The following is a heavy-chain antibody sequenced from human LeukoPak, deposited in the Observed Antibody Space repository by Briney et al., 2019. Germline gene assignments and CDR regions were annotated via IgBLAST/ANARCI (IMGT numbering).Heavy chain of an antibody. CDR3: ARPGETYYDFWSGYYPLRY. CDR1: GYTFTSYY. D-gene: IGHD3-3*01. Sequence: GASVKVSCKASGYTFTSYYMHWVRQAPGQGLEWMGIINPSGGSTSYAQKFRGRVTMTRDTSTSTVYMELSSLRSEDTAVYYCARPGETYYDFWSGYYPLRYWGQGTLVTVSS. J-gene: IGHJ4*02. CDR2: INPSGGST. V-gene: IGHV1-46*01.